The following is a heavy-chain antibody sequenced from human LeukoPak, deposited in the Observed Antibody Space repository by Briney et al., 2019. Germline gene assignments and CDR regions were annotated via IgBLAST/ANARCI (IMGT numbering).Heavy chain of an antibody. CDR2: IDGS. J-gene: IGHJ4*02. D-gene: IGHD3-3*01. CDR1: GFTVSGYA. V-gene: IGHV3-23*01. Sequence: GGSLRLSGAASGFTVSGYAMSWVRQAPGKGLEWVSGIDGSAESVKGRFTISRDKSKNTLYLQMNSLRAEDTAVYYCAKGYDFWSGYYDHWGQGTLVTVSS. CDR3: AKGYDFWSGYYDH.